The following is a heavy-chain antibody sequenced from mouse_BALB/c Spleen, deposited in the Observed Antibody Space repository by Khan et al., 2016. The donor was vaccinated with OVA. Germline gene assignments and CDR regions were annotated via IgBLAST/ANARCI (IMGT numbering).Heavy chain of an antibody. J-gene: IGHJ2*01. CDR2: ISYSGRT. V-gene: IGHV3-2*02. D-gene: IGHD1-1*01. Sequence: EVQLQESGPGLVKPSQSLSLTCTVTGYSITSDYAWNWFRQFPGNQLEWMGYISYSGRTSYNPSPKSRIPITRDTSKNQFFPQLNSVSTEDTATYYCARSVTITTLVATDFDYWGQGTTLTVSS. CDR3: ARSVTITTLVATDFDY. CDR1: GYSITSDYA.